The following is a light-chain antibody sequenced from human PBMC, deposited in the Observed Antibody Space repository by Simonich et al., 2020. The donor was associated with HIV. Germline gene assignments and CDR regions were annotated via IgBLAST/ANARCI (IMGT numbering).Light chain of an antibody. J-gene: IGKJ2*01. V-gene: IGKV1-39*01. CDR2: TTS. Sequence: DIQMTQSPSTLSASVGDRVTITCRASQSISTWLAWYQQKPGKAPNLLIYTTSNLQSGVPSRFSGSGSGTDFTLTISSLQPDDFATYYCQQSYSTLPYTFGQGTKLEIK. CDR1: QSISTW. CDR3: QQSYSTLPYT.